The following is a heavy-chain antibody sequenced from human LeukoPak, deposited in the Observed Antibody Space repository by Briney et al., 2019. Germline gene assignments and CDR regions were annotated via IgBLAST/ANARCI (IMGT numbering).Heavy chain of an antibody. CDR1: GGSISSSNW. CDR3: LYGGNSGDWVY. J-gene: IGHJ4*02. CDR2: IYHSGGT. Sequence: SETLSLTCAVSGGSISSSNWWSWVRQPPGKGLEWIGEIYHSGGTNYNPSLKSRVTMSVDKSKNQFSLRLNSVTAADTAVYYCLYGGNSGDWVYWGQGTLVTVSS. V-gene: IGHV4-4*02. D-gene: IGHD4-23*01.